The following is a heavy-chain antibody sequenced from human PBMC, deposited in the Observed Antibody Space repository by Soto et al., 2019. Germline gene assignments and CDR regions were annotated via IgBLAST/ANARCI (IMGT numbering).Heavy chain of an antibody. J-gene: IGHJ4*02. D-gene: IGHD3-22*01. CDR3: AANIYDGSGHSFIFVY. CDR1: ERTLHRYS. Sequence: SVKVSCKASERTLHRYSISWVRQAPVGGPEWMGVIIPTSGVADHAQKFQGRVTISADESANTVYMELSNLRSEDTAVYYCAANIYDGSGHSFIFVYWGQGTPVTVSS. V-gene: IGHV1-69*10. CDR2: IIPTSGVA.